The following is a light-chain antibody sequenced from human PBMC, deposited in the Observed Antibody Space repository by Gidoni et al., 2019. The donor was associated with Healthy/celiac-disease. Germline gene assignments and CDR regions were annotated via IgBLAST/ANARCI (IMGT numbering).Light chain of an antibody. CDR3: QQYGSSLLT. CDR2: GAS. J-gene: IGKJ4*01. V-gene: IGKV3-20*01. CDR1: QSVSCSY. Sequence: EIVLTQSPGTLSLSPGERATLSCRASQSVSCSYLAWYQQKPGHAPRLLIYGASSRATGIPDRFIGSGSGTYFTLTISILEPEDFAVYYCQQYGSSLLTFXGXTKVEIQ.